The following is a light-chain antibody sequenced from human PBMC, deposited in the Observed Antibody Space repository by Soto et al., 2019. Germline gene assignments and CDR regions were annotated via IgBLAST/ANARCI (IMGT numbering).Light chain of an antibody. J-gene: IGKJ1*01. CDR1: QSTSSY. V-gene: IGKV1-5*03. CDR3: QQYSSHST. Sequence: DIQMTQSPSTLSASVGDRVTITCRASQSTSSYLAWYQQKPGKAPKLLIYQASSLENGVPSRFSGSGSGTEISLPISSLQPDDFATYYCQQYSSHSTFGQGTKVDIK. CDR2: QAS.